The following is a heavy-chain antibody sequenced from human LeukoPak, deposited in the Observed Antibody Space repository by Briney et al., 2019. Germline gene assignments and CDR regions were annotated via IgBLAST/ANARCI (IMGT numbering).Heavy chain of an antibody. D-gene: IGHD5-24*01. V-gene: IGHV3-64*04. CDR1: GFPFSSYA. J-gene: IGHJ4*02. CDR3: AREGYNFGALDY. CDR2: ISDSGGST. Sequence: GGSLRLSCSASGFPFSSYAMHWVRQAPGKGLEYVSAISDSGGSTYYADSVKGRFTISRDNSKNTLYLQMNSLRAEDTAVYYCAREGYNFGALDYWGQGTLVTVSS.